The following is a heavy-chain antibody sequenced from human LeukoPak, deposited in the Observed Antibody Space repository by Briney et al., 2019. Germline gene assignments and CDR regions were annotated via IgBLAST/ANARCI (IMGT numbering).Heavy chain of an antibody. D-gene: IGHD3-22*01. Sequence: GGSLRLSCAASGFTFSSYAMSWVRQAPGKGLEWVSAISGSGGSTYYADSVKGRFTISRDNSKNTLYLQMNSLRAEDTAVYYCARDTYYYDSSGYYHNDYWGQGTLVTVSS. CDR3: ARDTYYYDSSGYYHNDY. CDR2: ISGSGGST. J-gene: IGHJ4*02. CDR1: GFTFSSYA. V-gene: IGHV3-23*01.